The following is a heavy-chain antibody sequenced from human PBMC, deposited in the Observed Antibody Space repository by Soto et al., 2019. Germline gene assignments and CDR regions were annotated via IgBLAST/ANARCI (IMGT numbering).Heavy chain of an antibody. J-gene: IGHJ5*02. V-gene: IGHV1-69*06. D-gene: IGHD3-10*01. Sequence: GASVKVSCKTSGGTLDVYGLNWVRQAPGQGLEWVGGMTPIYRTANYARKFQGRVTVTAETSTDTAYMELISLTSDDTAVYYCTGNKWFGESPLFDPWGQGTLVTVSS. CDR2: MTPIYRTA. CDR1: GGTLDVYG. CDR3: TGNKWFGESPLFDP.